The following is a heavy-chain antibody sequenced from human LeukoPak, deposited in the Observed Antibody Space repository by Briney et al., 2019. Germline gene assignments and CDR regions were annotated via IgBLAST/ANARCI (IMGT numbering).Heavy chain of an antibody. CDR2: ILYSGTT. J-gene: IGHJ5*02. Sequence: KSSETLSLTCTVSGASFTSYYWNWIRQPPGKGLEWIGYILYSGTTNYNPSLNSRVTMSLDTSKNQFSLELSSVTAADTAVYYCARRIIARGLGQENWFDPWGQGILVTVSS. CDR3: ARRIIARGLGQENWFDP. D-gene: IGHD3-16*01. CDR1: GASFTSYY. V-gene: IGHV4-59*01.